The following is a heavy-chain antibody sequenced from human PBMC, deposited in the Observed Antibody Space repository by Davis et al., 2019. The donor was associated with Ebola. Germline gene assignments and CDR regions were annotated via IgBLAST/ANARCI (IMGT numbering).Heavy chain of an antibody. D-gene: IGHD5-24*01. V-gene: IGHV4-59*08. CDR3: AGLELMHFFGLDV. CDR2: IYYSGNT. Sequence: SETLSLTCTVSGGSIRSFYWSWIRQHPGRGLEWIASIYYSGNTYSNPSLRSRVTLSLDTSRMQFSLNLKSVTAADTAIYYCAGLELMHFFGLDVWGQGTTVSVSS. J-gene: IGHJ6*02. CDR1: GGSIRSFY.